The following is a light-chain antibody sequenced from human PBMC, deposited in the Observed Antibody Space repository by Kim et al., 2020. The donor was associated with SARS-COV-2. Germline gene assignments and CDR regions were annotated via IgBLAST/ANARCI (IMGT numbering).Light chain of an antibody. J-gene: IGKJ2*01. V-gene: IGKV3-15*01. CDR3: QQYNNPYT. CDR1: QSVSSN. Sequence: LSVSPGERATLSCRASQSVSSNLAWYQQKPGQAPRLLIYGASTRATGIPARFSGSGSGTEFTLTISSLQSEDFAVYYCQQYNNPYTFGQGTKLEIK. CDR2: GAS.